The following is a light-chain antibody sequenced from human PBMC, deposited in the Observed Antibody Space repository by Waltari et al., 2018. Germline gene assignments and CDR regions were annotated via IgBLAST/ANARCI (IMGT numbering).Light chain of an antibody. CDR3: VQTIAFPYS. Sequence: DIVMTQPTLYLPITPGEPASISCRSSQSLLHSNGNTYLHWYLQKPGQSPQLLIYGGSNRASGVPDRFSGSGSGTDFTLKISKVEAEDVGVYYCVQTIAFPYSFGQGTKVEIK. V-gene: IGKV2-40*01. CDR2: GGS. CDR1: QSLLHSNGNTY. J-gene: IGKJ2*03.